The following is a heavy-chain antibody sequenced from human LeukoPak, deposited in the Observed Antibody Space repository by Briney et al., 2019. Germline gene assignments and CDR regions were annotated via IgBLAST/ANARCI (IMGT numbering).Heavy chain of an antibody. CDR2: IYTSGST. Sequence: SETLSLTCTVSGGSISSGSYYWSWIRQPAGKGLEWIGRIYTSGSTNYNPSLKSRVTISVDTSKNQFSLKLSSVTAADTAVYYCARQWLLDYFDYWGQGTLVTVSS. CDR3: ARQWLLDYFDY. V-gene: IGHV4-61*02. D-gene: IGHD3-22*01. CDR1: GGSISSGSYY. J-gene: IGHJ4*02.